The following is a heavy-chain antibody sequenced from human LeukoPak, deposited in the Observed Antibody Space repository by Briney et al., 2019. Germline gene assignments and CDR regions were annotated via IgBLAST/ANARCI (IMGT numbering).Heavy chain of an antibody. CDR2: INHSGSP. V-gene: IGHV4-34*01. D-gene: IGHD3-10*01. Sequence: SETLSLTCGVYGGSFSGFYWSWIRQPPGKGLEWIGGINHSGSPNYIPSLKNRVTISLDTSKNQFSLRLTSVTAADTAVYYCARNRMVRGVLTPYYYYYMDVWGKGTTVTVSS. CDR1: GGSFSGFY. CDR3: ARNRMVRGVLTPYYYYYMDV. J-gene: IGHJ6*03.